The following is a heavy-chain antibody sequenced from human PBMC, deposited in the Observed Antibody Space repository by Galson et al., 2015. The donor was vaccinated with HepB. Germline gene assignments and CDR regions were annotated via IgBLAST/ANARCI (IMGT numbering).Heavy chain of an antibody. V-gene: IGHV1-58*01. CDR3: AADLPYDILTGYYKRGAGYYYGMDV. CDR2: IVVGSGNT. CDR1: GFTFTSSA. Sequence: SVKVSCKASGFTFTSSAVQWVRQARGQRLEWIGWIVVGSGNTNYAQKFQERVTITRDMSTSTAYMELSSLRSEDTAVYYCAADLPYDILTGYYKRGAGYYYGMDVWGQGTTVTVSS. J-gene: IGHJ6*02. D-gene: IGHD3-9*01.